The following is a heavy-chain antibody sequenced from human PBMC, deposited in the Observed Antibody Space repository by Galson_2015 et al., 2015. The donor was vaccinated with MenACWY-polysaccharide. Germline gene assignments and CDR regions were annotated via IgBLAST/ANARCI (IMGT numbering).Heavy chain of an antibody. CDR1: GGSISSYY. V-gene: IGHV4-59*08. J-gene: IGHJ5*02. CDR2: IYYSGST. CDR3: ARLGSGSYYDWFDP. Sequence: ETLSLTCTVSGGSISSYYWSWIRHPPGKGLEWIGYIYYSGSTNYNPSLKSRVTISVDTSKNQFSLKLSSVTAADTAVYYCARLGSGSYYDWFDPGGQGTLVTVSS. D-gene: IGHD3-10*02.